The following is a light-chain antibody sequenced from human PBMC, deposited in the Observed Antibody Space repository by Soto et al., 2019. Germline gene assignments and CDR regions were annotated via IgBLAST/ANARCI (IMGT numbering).Light chain of an antibody. CDR2: GAS. CDR3: LQDYDYPRT. Sequence: EIVMTQSPATLSVSPGARAPLSCRASQSVSSNLAWYQQQPGQAPRLLIYGASTRATGIPARFSGSGSGTEFTLTISSLQPEDFATYYCLQDYDYPRTFGQGTKVDI. CDR1: QSVSSN. V-gene: IGKV3-15*01. J-gene: IGKJ1*01.